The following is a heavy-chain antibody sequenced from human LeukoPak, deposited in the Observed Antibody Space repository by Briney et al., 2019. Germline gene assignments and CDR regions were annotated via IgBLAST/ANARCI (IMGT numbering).Heavy chain of an antibody. CDR1: GFTFSSYG. Sequence: PGGSLRLSCAASGFTFSSYGMHWVRQAPGNGLEWVAFIRYDGSNKYYADSVKGRFTISRDNSKNTLYLQMNSLRAEDTAVYYCAREDSSGYANFDYWGQGTLVTVSS. V-gene: IGHV3-30*02. CDR3: AREDSSGYANFDY. D-gene: IGHD3-22*01. J-gene: IGHJ4*02. CDR2: IRYDGSNK.